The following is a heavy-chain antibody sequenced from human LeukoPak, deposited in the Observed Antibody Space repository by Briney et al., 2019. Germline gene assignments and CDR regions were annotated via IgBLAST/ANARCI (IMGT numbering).Heavy chain of an antibody. V-gene: IGHV4-39*01. D-gene: IGHD6-19*01. CDR2: IYYSGST. CDR3: ARLGIAVADDRDY. Sequence: SETLSLTCTVSGGSISSSSYYWGWIRQPPGKGLEGIGSIYYSGSTYYNPSLKSRVTISVDTSKNQFSLKLSSVTAADTAVYYCARLGIAVADDRDYWGQGTLVTVSS. J-gene: IGHJ4*02. CDR1: GGSISSSSYY.